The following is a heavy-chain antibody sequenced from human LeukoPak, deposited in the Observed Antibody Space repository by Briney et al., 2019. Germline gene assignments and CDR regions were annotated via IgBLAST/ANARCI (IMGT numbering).Heavy chain of an antibody. Sequence: GGSVKVSCKASGYTFTSYGISWVRQAPGQGLEWMGWISAYNGNTNYAQKLQGRVTMTTDTSTSTAYMELRSLRSDDTAVYYCARRPRCSSAGAFDIWGQGTMVTVSS. CDR1: GYTFTSYG. V-gene: IGHV1-18*01. CDR3: ARRPRCSSAGAFDI. D-gene: IGHD6-6*01. J-gene: IGHJ3*02. CDR2: ISAYNGNT.